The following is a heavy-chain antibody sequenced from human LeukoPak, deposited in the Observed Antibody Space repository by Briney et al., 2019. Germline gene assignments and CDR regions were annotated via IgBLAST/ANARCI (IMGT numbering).Heavy chain of an antibody. Sequence: PSETLSPTCAVSGYSITSAYHWGWIRQPPGKGLEWIGSIFHSGTTYYNPSLKSRVTISVDTSKNQFSLKLTSVTTADTAVYYCARRWVRGVLDNWGQGTLVTVSA. CDR3: ARRWVRGVLDN. CDR1: GYSITSAYH. J-gene: IGHJ4*02. CDR2: IFHSGTT. D-gene: IGHD3-10*01. V-gene: IGHV4-38-2*01.